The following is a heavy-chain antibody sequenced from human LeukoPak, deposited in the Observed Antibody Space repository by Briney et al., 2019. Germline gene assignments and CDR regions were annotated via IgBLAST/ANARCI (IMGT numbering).Heavy chain of an antibody. D-gene: IGHD4-17*01. J-gene: IGHJ4*02. CDR1: GSTFGNYY. CDR3: ARAGGSTVSHSDY. Sequence: PGGSLRLSCAASGSTFGNYYMSWVRQAPGKGLEWVANIKHDGNWKFYADSVKGRFTVSRDNAENSPYLQMNSLRAEDTAVYYCARAGGSTVSHSDYWGQGTLVTVSS. V-gene: IGHV3-7*01. CDR2: IKHDGNWK.